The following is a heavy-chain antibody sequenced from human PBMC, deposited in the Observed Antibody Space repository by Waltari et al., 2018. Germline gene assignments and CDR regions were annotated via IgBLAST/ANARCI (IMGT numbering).Heavy chain of an antibody. D-gene: IGHD4-17*01. V-gene: IGHV4-38-2*01. CDR2: IYHSGST. J-gene: IGHJ4*02. Sequence: QVQLQESGPGLVKPSETLSLTCAVSGYSISSGYYWGWIRQPPGKGLEWIGSIYHSGSTYYHPSLKSRVTISVDTSKNQFSLKLSSVTAADTAVYYCATAKDYGDYGGGFDYWGQGTLVTVSS. CDR3: ATAKDYGDYGGGFDY. CDR1: GYSISSGYY.